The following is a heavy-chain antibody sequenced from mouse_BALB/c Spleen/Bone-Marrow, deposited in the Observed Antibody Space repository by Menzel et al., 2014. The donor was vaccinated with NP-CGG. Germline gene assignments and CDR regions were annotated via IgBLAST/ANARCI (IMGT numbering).Heavy chain of an antibody. D-gene: IGHD2-13*01. Sequence: VHLVESGAELVKPGASVKLSCKASGYTFTSYYMYWVKQRPGQGLEWIGEINPSNGGTNFNEKFKSKATLTVDKSSSTAYMQLSSLTSEDSAVYYCTRKGDSPFAYWGQGTLVTVSA. CDR3: TRKGDSPFAY. V-gene: IGHV1S81*02. J-gene: IGHJ3*01. CDR2: INPSNGGT. CDR1: GYTFTSYY.